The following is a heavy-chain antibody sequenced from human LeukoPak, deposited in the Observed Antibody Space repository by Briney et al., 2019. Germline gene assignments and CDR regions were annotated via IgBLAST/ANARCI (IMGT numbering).Heavy chain of an antibody. D-gene: IGHD3-22*01. J-gene: IGHJ4*02. V-gene: IGHV4-59*01. Sequence: PSETLSLTXTVSGGSISSYYWNWIRQPPGKGLEWIGYIYYSGSTNYNPSLKSRVTMSVDTSKNQFSLNLSSVTAADTAFYYCARDRLAYYDRSGLDCWGQGTLVTVSS. CDR1: GGSISSYY. CDR3: ARDRLAYYDRSGLDC. CDR2: IYYSGST.